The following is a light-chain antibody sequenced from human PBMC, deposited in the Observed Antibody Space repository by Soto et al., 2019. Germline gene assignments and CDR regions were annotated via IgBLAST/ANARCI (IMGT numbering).Light chain of an antibody. J-gene: IGLJ1*01. CDR2: EVT. CDR3: SSYTSSSTYV. V-gene: IGLV2-14*01. CDR1: GSDVGGYDY. Sequence: QSALAQPASVSGSPGQSITISCIGTGSDVGGYDYVSWYQHHPGKAPKVMIYEVTNRPSGVSNRFSGSKSGNTASLTISGLLAEDEADYYCSSYTSSSTYVFGTGTKVTVL.